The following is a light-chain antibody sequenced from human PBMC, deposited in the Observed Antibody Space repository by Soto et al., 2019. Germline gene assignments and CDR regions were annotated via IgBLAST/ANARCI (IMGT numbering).Light chain of an antibody. CDR3: QKSYSTPIN. J-gene: IGKJ5*01. V-gene: IGKV1-39*01. CDR2: GAS. Sequence: DIQMTQSPSSLSASVGDRVSITCRASQSIPNYLNWFQQKPGRAPKLLIFGASSLHSGVPSRFSGSGSGTEFTLTISSLQPEDFATYYCQKSYSTPINCGQGTRREIK. CDR1: QSIPNY.